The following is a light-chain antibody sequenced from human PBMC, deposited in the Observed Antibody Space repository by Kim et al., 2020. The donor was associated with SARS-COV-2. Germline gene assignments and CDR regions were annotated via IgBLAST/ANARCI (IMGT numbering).Light chain of an antibody. CDR2: DAS. CDR1: QSVSSY. Sequence: SPGERATLACRASQSVSSYFAWYQQKPGQAPRLLIYDASNRATGIPARFSGSGSETDCTLTISSLEPEDFAIYYCQQRSNWPLTFGGGTKVDIK. V-gene: IGKV3-11*01. CDR3: QQRSNWPLT. J-gene: IGKJ4*01.